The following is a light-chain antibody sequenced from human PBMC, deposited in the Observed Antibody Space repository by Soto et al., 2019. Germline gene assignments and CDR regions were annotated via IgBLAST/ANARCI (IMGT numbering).Light chain of an antibody. CDR1: SSDVGGYNY. V-gene: IGLV2-11*01. J-gene: IGLJ1*01. CDR3: CSYTGVGYV. Sequence: LTQPRSVSGSPGQSVTISCTGTSSDVGGYNYVSWYQHHPGKAPRLVIYDVSKRPSGVPDRFSGSKSGNTASLTISGLQAEDEADYYCCSYTGVGYVFGTGTKVTVL. CDR2: DVS.